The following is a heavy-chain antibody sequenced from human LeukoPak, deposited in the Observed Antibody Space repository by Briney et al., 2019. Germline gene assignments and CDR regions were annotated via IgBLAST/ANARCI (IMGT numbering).Heavy chain of an antibody. D-gene: IGHD6-19*01. CDR1: GGTFSRYA. CDR3: ARDRPYTGGCRGFDY. CDR2: IIPMLAIA. J-gene: IGHJ4*02. Sequence: SVKVSCKASGGTFSRYAISWVRQAPGQGLEWMGGIIPMLAIANYAQKFQGRVTITADESTSTAYMELSSLRSEDTAVYYCARDRPYTGGCRGFDYWGQGTLVTVSS. V-gene: IGHV1-69*13.